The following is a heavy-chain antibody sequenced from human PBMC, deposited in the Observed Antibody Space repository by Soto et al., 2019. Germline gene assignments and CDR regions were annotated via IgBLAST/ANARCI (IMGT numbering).Heavy chain of an antibody. J-gene: IGHJ4*02. CDR2: IYYSGTT. CDR3: AGDDWGPAHF. Sequence: TLSLTCAVSGYSISSSNWWGWIRQPPGKGLEWIGYIYYSGTTYYNPSLKSRVTMSVDTSKNQFSLKLTSVTAVDTAVYYCAGDDWGPAHFRGQGTLVTVSS. CDR1: GYSISSSNW. D-gene: IGHD2-2*01. V-gene: IGHV4-28*03.